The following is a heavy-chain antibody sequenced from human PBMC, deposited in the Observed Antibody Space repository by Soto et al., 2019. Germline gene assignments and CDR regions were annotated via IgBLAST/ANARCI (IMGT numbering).Heavy chain of an antibody. J-gene: IGHJ4*02. CDR2: ISSDGSST. CDR1: GFTFSSYW. D-gene: IGHD3-9*01. V-gene: IGHV3-74*02. Sequence: VQLVESGGGSVQPGGSLRLSCEASGFTFSSYWMHWVRQSPGKGLVWVSRISSDGSSTSYGDSVKGRFTVSRDNAENTLYLQVSSLRAEDTAIYYCARRGAGTGLQYWGQGTLVSVSS. CDR3: ARRGAGTGLQY.